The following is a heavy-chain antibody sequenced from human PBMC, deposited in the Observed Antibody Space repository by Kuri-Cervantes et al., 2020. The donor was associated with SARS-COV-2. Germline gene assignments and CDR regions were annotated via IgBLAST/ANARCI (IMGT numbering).Heavy chain of an antibody. CDR2: VSHSGTII. Sequence: GESLKISCAATGFAFGDYYMSWIRQAPGKGLEWVSYVSHSGTIIYQADSVKGRFTISRDNAKNSLYLQMNSLRGEDTAVYYCARDGTDGGSYNWFDPWGQGTLVTVSS. J-gene: IGHJ5*02. D-gene: IGHD1-26*01. V-gene: IGHV3-11*04. CDR1: GFAFGDYY. CDR3: ARDGTDGGSYNWFDP.